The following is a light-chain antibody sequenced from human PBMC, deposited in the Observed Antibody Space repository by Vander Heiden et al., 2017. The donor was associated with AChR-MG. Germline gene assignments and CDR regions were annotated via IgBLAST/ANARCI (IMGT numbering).Light chain of an antibody. J-gene: IGLJ1*01. V-gene: IGLV4-69*01. CDR2: LNRDGRH. CDR3: QAWGPGKEYG. CDR1: SGHSIYA. Sequence: QLVLTQPPSASASLGASVNLTCTLSSGHSIYAIAWHQQKPETGPRYLMRLNRDGRHSKGDGIPDRFSGSSSGAERYLTIASLQPDDEADYYCQAWGPGKEYGFGTGTKVT.